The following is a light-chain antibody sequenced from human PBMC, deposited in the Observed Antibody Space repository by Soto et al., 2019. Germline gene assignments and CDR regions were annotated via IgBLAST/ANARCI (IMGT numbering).Light chain of an antibody. CDR1: QSVNSN. CDR3: QQYNNWPWT. Sequence: EIVMTQSPATLSVSPGERATLSCRASQSVNSNLAWYQQKLGQAPRLLIYGASTRATDIPARFSGSGSGTEFTLTISSLQSEDFAVYYCQQYNNWPWTFGQGTQVEIK. V-gene: IGKV3-15*01. CDR2: GAS. J-gene: IGKJ1*01.